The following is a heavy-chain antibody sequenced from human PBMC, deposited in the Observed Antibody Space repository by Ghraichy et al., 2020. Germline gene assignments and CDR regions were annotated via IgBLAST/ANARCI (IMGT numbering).Heavy chain of an antibody. J-gene: IGHJ3*02. Sequence: GGSLRLSCAASAFTFSNYWMTWVRQAPGKGLEWVANIKHDGSETYYVDSVKGRFTISRDNAQNSLYLQMSSLRAEDKAVYYCARGVPSGVDAFDIWGQGTMVTVSS. CDR2: IKHDGSET. V-gene: IGHV3-7*01. CDR3: ARGVPSGVDAFDI. CDR1: AFTFSNYW. D-gene: IGHD3-3*01.